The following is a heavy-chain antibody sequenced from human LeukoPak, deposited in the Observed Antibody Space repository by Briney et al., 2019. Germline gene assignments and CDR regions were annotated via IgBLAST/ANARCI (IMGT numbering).Heavy chain of an antibody. Sequence: PGGSLRLSCAVSGFTVSNNYMSWVRQAPGKGLDWVSVIYSGGSTYYADSVKGRFTISRDNSKNTLSLQMSSLRPDDTAVYYCAKAYSYGYDYWGQGTLVTVSS. CDR2: IYSGGST. J-gene: IGHJ4*02. CDR3: AKAYSYGYDY. D-gene: IGHD5-18*01. V-gene: IGHV3-66*02. CDR1: GFTVSNNY.